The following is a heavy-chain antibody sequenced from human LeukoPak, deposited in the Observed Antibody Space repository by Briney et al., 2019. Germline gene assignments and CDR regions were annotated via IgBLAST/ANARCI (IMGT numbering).Heavy chain of an antibody. J-gene: IGHJ4*02. Sequence: HPGGSLRLSCAASGFTFSSYAMSWGRQAPGKGLGWVSAISGSGGSTYYADSVKGRFTISRDNSKNTLYLQMNSLRAEDTAVYYCAKGGRGTLRFLEWLFWYFDYWGQGTLVTVSS. V-gene: IGHV3-23*01. D-gene: IGHD3-3*01. CDR1: GFTFSSYA. CDR3: AKGGRGTLRFLEWLFWYFDY. CDR2: ISGSGGST.